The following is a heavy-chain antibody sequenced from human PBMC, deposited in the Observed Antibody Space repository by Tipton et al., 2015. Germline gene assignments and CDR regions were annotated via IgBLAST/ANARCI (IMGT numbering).Heavy chain of an antibody. CDR1: GFTFSNYW. CDR3: ARSGGYGWDY. D-gene: IGHD5-12*01. V-gene: IGHV3-7*01. J-gene: IGHJ4*02. Sequence: PLRLSCAASGFTFSNYWMTWVRQAPGKGLEWVANIKPDGSESYYVDSVKGRFTFSRDNAKNSLHLQMNSLRAEDTAVYYCARSGGYGWDYWGQGTLVTVSS. CDR2: IKPDGSES.